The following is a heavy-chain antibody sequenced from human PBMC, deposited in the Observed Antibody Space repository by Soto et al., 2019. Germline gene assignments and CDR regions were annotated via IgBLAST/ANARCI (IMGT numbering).Heavy chain of an antibody. CDR1: GGSISSYY. CDR2: IYYSGST. Sequence: SETLSLTCTVSGGSISSYYWSWIRQPPGKGLEWIGYIYYSGSTNYNPSLKSRVTISVDTSKNQFSLKLSSVTAADTAVYYCARAEADILTGYYKDPYGMDVWGQGTMVTVSS. D-gene: IGHD3-9*01. CDR3: ARAEADILTGYYKDPYGMDV. V-gene: IGHV4-59*01. J-gene: IGHJ6*02.